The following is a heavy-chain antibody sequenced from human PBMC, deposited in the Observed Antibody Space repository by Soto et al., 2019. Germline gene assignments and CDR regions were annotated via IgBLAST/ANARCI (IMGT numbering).Heavy chain of an antibody. CDR3: AKAYSQKKNAFDI. V-gene: IGHV3-11*01. CDR2: ISGSGTI. Sequence: GGSLRLSCTASAFTFSDYCMAWIRQAPGKGLEWVSYISGSGTIYYADSVKGRFTISRDNDKDSLYLQMNSLRAEDTALYYCAKAYSQKKNAFDIWGQGTMVTVSS. CDR1: AFTFSDYC. J-gene: IGHJ3*02. D-gene: IGHD2-21*01.